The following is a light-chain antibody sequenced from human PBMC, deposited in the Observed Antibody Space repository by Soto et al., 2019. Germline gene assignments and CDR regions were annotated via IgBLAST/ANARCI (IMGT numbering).Light chain of an antibody. J-gene: IGKJ1*01. Sequence: DIQMTQSPSTLSASVGDRVTITCRASQSISNLLAWYQQKPGKAPKLLIYKASTLKSGVPSRFSGSGSGTEFTLTISSLQPDDFAAYYCQQHSNYWGSFGQGTKVDIK. CDR2: KAS. V-gene: IGKV1-5*03. CDR1: QSISNL. CDR3: QQHSNYWGS.